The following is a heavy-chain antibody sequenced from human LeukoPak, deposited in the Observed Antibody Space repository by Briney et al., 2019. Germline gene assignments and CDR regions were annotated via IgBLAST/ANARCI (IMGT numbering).Heavy chain of an antibody. D-gene: IGHD6-13*01. V-gene: IGHV3-66*01. CDR2: IYSSGST. Sequence: GGSLRLSCAPSGFTVSSNYMSWVRQAPGKGLEWVSVIYSSGSTFYADSVKARFTTSRDNSKNTLYLQMNSLRAEDTAVYYCASGDSSNRYYYYYYMDVWGKGTTVTVSS. J-gene: IGHJ6*03. CDR3: ASGDSSNRYYYYYYMDV. CDR1: GFTVSSNY.